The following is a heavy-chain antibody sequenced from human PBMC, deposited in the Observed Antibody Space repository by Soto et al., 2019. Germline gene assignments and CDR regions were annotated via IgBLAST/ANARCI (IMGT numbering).Heavy chain of an antibody. CDR3: ARFFFLDDYSYYGIYV. J-gene: IGHJ6*02. CDR1: GYSFTSYW. V-gene: IGHV5-51*01. Sequence: GASLKISCKGSGYSFTSYWIGWVRQMPGKGLEWMGIIYPGDSDTRYSPSFQGQVTISADKSISTAYLQRSSLKASDTAMYYCARFFFLDDYSYYGIYVRAQRSTVPVS. CDR2: IYPGDSDT. D-gene: IGHD3-3*01.